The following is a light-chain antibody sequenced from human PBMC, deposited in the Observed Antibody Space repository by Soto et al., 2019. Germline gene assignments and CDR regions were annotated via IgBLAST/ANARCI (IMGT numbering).Light chain of an antibody. V-gene: IGLV2-23*02. Sequence: QSVLTQPASVSGSPGQSLSISCTGASSDNGRNNLVSWYQQHPGKAPKLLIFEVNQRPSGVSHRFSGSRSGNTASLTSSGLQAEDEADYYCCSYAGSDYVFGTGTKVTVL. CDR2: EVN. CDR1: SSDNGRNNL. CDR3: CSYAGSDYV. J-gene: IGLJ1*01.